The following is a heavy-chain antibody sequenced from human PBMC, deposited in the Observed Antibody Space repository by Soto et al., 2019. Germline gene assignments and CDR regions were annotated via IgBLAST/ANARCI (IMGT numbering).Heavy chain of an antibody. CDR3: VRTWHGFDI. J-gene: IGHJ3*02. Sequence: EVQLVESGGGLVQPGGSLRLSYAASGFTFSTYWMHWVRQAPEKGLLWVSHINGDGSYTDFADSVKGRFTISRDNAKNTVYLQMQSLRVEDTAVYFCVRTWHGFDIWGPGTMVTVSS. CDR1: GFTFSTYW. V-gene: IGHV3-74*01. CDR2: INGDGSYT.